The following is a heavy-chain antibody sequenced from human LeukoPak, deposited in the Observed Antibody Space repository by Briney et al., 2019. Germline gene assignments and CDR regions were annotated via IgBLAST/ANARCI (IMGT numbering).Heavy chain of an antibody. J-gene: IGHJ6*02. D-gene: IGHD2-15*01. CDR1: GDSISSYY. Sequence: SETLSLTCTVSGDSISSYYWSWIRQPPGKGLEWIGYIYYIGSTNYNPSLKSRVTISVDTSKNQFSLKLSSVTAADTAGYYCARHMEGSLFYYGMEVWGQGTPVTVSS. CDR2: IYYIGST. V-gene: IGHV4-59*08. CDR3: ARHMEGSLFYYGMEV.